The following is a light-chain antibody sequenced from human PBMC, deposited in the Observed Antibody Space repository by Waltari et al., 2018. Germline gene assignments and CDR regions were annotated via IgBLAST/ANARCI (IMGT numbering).Light chain of an antibody. CDR2: NNS. CDR1: NIGSKR. J-gene: IGLJ1*01. V-gene: IGLV3-21*04. CDR3: QVWDHSGIDTYV. Sequence: SYVLTQPPSVSVAPGKTARVTCGGHNIGSKRVHWYQQRPGQAPVLVISNNSDWPSGIPERFSGSNSENTATLTISRVEAGDEADYYCQVWDHSGIDTYVFGAGTKVTVL.